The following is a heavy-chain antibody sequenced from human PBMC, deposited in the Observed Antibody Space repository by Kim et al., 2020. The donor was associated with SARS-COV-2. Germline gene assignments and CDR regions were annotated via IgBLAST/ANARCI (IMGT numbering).Heavy chain of an antibody. D-gene: IGHD2-15*01. CDR3: ARMPYCSGGSCYYFDY. V-gene: IGHV3-21*01. Sequence: SVKGRFNISRDNAKNSLYLQMNSLRAEDTAVYYCARMPYCSGGSCYYFDYWGQGTLVTVSS. J-gene: IGHJ4*02.